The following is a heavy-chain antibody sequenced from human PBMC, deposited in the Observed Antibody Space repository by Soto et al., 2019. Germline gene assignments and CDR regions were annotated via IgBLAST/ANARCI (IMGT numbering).Heavy chain of an antibody. V-gene: IGHV4-59*01. CDR3: ARADRYYYDSSGYYPIKSDWFDP. CDR1: VRSISSYY. J-gene: IGHJ5*02. D-gene: IGHD3-22*01. Sequence: TPSLTCTDSVRSISSYYRSSIRQPPGNGVEWSHYIYYSGSTNYNPSLKSRVTISVDTSKNQFSLKLSSVTAADTAVYYCARADRYYYDSSGYYPIKSDWFDPWGQGTLVTVSS. CDR2: IYYSGST.